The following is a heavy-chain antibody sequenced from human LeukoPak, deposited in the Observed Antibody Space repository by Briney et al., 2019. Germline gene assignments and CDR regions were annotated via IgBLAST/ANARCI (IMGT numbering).Heavy chain of an antibody. V-gene: IGHV3-7*01. CDR1: GFIFSNYW. J-gene: IGHJ4*02. Sequence: GGSLRLSCAASGFIFSNYWMTWVSHAPGKGLEWVATIKQDGGEKYYVDSVKGRFTISRDNAKNSLSLQMSSLRAEDTAVYYCARDRNTDFWSGYYTNYFDYWGQGTLVVVSS. CDR2: IKQDGGEK. CDR3: ARDRNTDFWSGYYTNYFDY. D-gene: IGHD3-3*01.